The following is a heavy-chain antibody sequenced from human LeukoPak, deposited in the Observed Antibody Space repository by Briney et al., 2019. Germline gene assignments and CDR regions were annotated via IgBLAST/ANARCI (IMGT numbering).Heavy chain of an antibody. D-gene: IGHD3-16*01. CDR2: IYYSGST. J-gene: IGHJ4*02. CDR1: GGSISSGTYT. Sequence: SETLSLTCSVSGGSISSGTYTWGWIRQPPGKGLEWIGNIYYSGSTNYNPSLKSRVTISVDTSKNQFSLKLSSVTAADTAVYYCARGGPTNFDYWGQGTLVTVSS. CDR3: ARGGPTNFDY. V-gene: IGHV4-39*07.